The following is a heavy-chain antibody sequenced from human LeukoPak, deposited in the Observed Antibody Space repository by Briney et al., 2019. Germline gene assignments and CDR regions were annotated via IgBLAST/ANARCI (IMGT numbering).Heavy chain of an antibody. J-gene: IGHJ4*02. V-gene: IGHV3-23*01. CDR3: AKDWSCDY. CDR2: ISGSGDKI. CDR1: GFTFSNSA. Sequence: GGSLRLSCAASGFTFSNSAMTWVRQAPRKGLEWVSAISGSGDKIHYADSVKGRFTISRDNSKNTLYLQMNSLRVEDTAIYYCAKDWSCDYWGQGTLITVSS. D-gene: IGHD1-26*01.